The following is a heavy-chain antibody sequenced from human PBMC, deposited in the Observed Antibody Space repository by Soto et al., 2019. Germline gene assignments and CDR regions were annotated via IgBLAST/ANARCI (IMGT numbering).Heavy chain of an antibody. CDR2: IKSQAYGGTT. CDR3: ASVLQSQNHHHFHY. Sequence: EVQLVESGGDLVKAGGSLRVSCSASGFTFSDAWMNWVRQAPGKGLEWVGRIKSQAYGGTTDFASPVEGRFNISRDDSGNTLYLQMHSLKTVDTAVYYCASVLQSQNHHHFHYWGQGTLVAASS. CDR1: GFTFSDAW. V-gene: IGHV3-15*01. J-gene: IGHJ4*02.